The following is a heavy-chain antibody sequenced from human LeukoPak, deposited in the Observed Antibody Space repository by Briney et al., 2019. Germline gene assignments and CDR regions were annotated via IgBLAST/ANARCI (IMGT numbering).Heavy chain of an antibody. Sequence: SETLSLTCTVSGDSISSSSYFWGWLRQSPGQGLEWIGTSYYTGNTYYNPSLKSRVTISLDTSRNQFSLRLTSVIVADTALYYCARMRSYWYFDLWGRGTLVAVSS. CDR2: SYYTGNT. CDR1: GDSISSSSYF. CDR3: ARMRSYWYFDL. J-gene: IGHJ2*01. V-gene: IGHV4-39*07. D-gene: IGHD2-15*01.